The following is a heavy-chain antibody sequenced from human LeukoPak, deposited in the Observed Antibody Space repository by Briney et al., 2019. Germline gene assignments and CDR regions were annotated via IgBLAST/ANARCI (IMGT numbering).Heavy chain of an antibody. Sequence: GGSLRLSCAGSGFTFSRYTFNWVRQAPGRGLEWVSAFSGDSKYIYYTDSVKGRFTISRDNADNSLFLQMNSLRAEDTAVYYCVLRGVAATINGMDVWGQGTTVTVSS. V-gene: IGHV3-21*01. CDR1: GFTFSRYT. CDR3: VLRGVAATINGMDV. J-gene: IGHJ6*02. D-gene: IGHD2-15*01. CDR2: FSGDSKYI.